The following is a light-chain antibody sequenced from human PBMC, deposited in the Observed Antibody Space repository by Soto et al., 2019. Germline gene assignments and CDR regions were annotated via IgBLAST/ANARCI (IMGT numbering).Light chain of an antibody. CDR1: SSNIGAGYD. J-gene: IGLJ2*01. CDR2: GNS. Sequence: QSVLTQPPSVSGAPGQRVTISCTGGSSNIGAGYDVHWYQQLPGTAPKLLIYGNSNRPSGVPDRFSGSKSGTSASLAITGPQAEDGGGYYCQGYGNRRRGYVLFGGGTNLTVL. CDR3: QGYGNRRRGYVL. V-gene: IGLV1-40*01.